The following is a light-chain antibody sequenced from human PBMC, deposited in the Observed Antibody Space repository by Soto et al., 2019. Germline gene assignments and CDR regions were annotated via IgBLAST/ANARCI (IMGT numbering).Light chain of an antibody. V-gene: IGKV1-6*01. J-gene: IGKJ2*01. CDR2: GAS. CDR1: QGIRDD. Sequence: IQMTQSPSALSASVGDRVTITCRASQGIRDDLGWYQQKPGEATKALIYGASNLQSGVPSRFSASGSGTDFTLTISSLQPEDFATYYCLQDYNYPHTFGQGTKVQIK. CDR3: LQDYNYPHT.